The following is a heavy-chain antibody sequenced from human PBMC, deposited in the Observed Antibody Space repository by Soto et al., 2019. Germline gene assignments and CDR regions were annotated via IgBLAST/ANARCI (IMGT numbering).Heavy chain of an antibody. CDR2: IYYSGST. Sequence: TSETLSLTCTVSGGSISSYYWSWIRQPPGKGLEWIGYIYYSGSTNYNPSLKSRVTISVDTSKNQFSLKLSSVTAADTAVYYCARSVGWYCSSTSCRGWFDPWGQGTLVTVSS. CDR1: GGSISSYY. D-gene: IGHD2-2*01. V-gene: IGHV4-59*01. J-gene: IGHJ5*02. CDR3: ARSVGWYCSSTSCRGWFDP.